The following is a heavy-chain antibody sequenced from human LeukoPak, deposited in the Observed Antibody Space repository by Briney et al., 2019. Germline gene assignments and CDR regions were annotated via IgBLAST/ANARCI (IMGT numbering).Heavy chain of an antibody. CDR2: MNPNSGNT. Sequence: ASVKVSCKASGYTFTSYDINWVRQATGQGLEWMGWMNPNSGNTGYAQKFQGRVTMTRNTSISTAYMELSSLRSEDTAVYYCARGRAGGYGSNPRDYYYGMDVWGQGTTVTVSS. J-gene: IGHJ6*02. CDR3: ARGRAGGYGSNPRDYYYGMDV. D-gene: IGHD5-24*01. V-gene: IGHV1-8*01. CDR1: GYTFTSYD.